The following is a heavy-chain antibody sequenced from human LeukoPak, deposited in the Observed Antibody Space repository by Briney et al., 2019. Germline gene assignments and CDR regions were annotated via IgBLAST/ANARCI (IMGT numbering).Heavy chain of an antibody. Sequence: GGSLRLSCAASGLTFSSYGMHWVRQAPGKGLEWVAFIRYDGSNKYYADSVKGRFTISRDNSKNTLYLQMNSLRAEDTAVYYCAKGGGDIWETTSYWGQGALVTVSS. CDR1: GLTFSSYG. CDR3: AKGGGDIWETTSY. D-gene: IGHD3-16*02. J-gene: IGHJ4*02. CDR2: IRYDGSNK. V-gene: IGHV3-30*02.